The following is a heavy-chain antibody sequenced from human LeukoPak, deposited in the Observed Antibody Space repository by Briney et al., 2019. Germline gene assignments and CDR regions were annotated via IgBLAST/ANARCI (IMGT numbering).Heavy chain of an antibody. V-gene: IGHV3-21*01. CDR2: ISSSSSYI. J-gene: IGHJ4*02. D-gene: IGHD6-19*01. Sequence: GGSLRLSCAASGFTFSSYSVNWVRQAPGKGLEWVSAISSSSSYIYYADSVKGRFTISRDNARNSLYLQMNSLRAEDTAVYYCAREHSSGWPSFDYWGQGTLVTVSS. CDR3: AREHSSGWPSFDY. CDR1: GFTFSSYS.